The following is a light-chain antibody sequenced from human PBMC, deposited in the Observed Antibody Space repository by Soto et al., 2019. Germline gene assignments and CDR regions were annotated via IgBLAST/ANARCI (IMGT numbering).Light chain of an antibody. Sequence: DIQMTQSPSTLSASVGDRVTITCRASQNINNWLAWIQQKPGKAPNLLIYDASNLESGVPSRFSGSGSGTEFTLTISSLQPDDFATYYCQQYNSYLYSFGQGTKLEIK. CDR2: DAS. CDR1: QNINNW. V-gene: IGKV1-5*01. CDR3: QQYNSYLYS. J-gene: IGKJ2*01.